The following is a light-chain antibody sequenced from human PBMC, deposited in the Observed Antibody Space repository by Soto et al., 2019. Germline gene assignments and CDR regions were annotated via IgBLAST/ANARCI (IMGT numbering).Light chain of an antibody. Sequence: QSALSQPASVSGSPGQSITISCTGTSSDVGGYEYVSWYQHQPGKAPKLIIYDVTNRPSGVSNRFSGSKSGNTASLTISGIQTVDEADYYCGSITSSTTSVFGTGTKLTVL. CDR1: SSDVGGYEY. CDR3: GSITSSTTSV. V-gene: IGLV2-14*01. J-gene: IGLJ1*01. CDR2: DVT.